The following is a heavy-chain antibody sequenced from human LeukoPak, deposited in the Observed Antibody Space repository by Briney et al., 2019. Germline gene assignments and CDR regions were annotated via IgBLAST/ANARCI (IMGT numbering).Heavy chain of an antibody. Sequence: GGSLRLSCAASGFTFTSYLMNWVRQAPGKGLEWVSSISSSSSYIYYADSVKGRFTLSRDNANNSLYLQMNGLRVEDTAVYYCARGATQQLAFDYWGQGTLVTVSS. D-gene: IGHD6-13*01. CDR1: GFTFTSYL. CDR3: ARGATQQLAFDY. V-gene: IGHV3-21*01. CDR2: ISSSSSYI. J-gene: IGHJ4*02.